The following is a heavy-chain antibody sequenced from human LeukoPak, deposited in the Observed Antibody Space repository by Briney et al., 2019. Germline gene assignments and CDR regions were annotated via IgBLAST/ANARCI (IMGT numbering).Heavy chain of an antibody. CDR2: IYTSGST. CDR3: ARARGYCSSTSCFLTGYYYMDV. CDR1: GDSISGNHY. Sequence: PSQTLSLTCTVSGDSISGNHYWNWIRQPAGKGLEWIGRIYTSGSTNYNPSLKSRVTISVDTSKNQFSLKLSSVTAADTAVYYCARARGYCSSTSCFLTGYYYMDVWGKGTTVTVSS. V-gene: IGHV4-61*02. J-gene: IGHJ6*03. D-gene: IGHD2-2*01.